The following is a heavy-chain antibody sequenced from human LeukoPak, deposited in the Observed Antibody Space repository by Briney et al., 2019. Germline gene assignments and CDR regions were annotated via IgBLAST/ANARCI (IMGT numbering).Heavy chain of an antibody. V-gene: IGHV3-9*01. J-gene: IGHJ5*02. Sequence: GRSLRLSCAASGFTFDDHAMHWVRQAPGKGLERVSGISWNSGSIGYADSVKGRFTISRDNAKNSLYLQMNSLRAEDTALYYCAKGRDKYQLLSKNWFDPWGQGTLVTVSS. CDR1: GFTFDDHA. D-gene: IGHD2-2*01. CDR3: AKGRDKYQLLSKNWFDP. CDR2: ISWNSGSI.